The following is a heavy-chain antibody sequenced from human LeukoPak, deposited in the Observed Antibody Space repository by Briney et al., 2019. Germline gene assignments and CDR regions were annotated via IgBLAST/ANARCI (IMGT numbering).Heavy chain of an antibody. CDR1: GFTFDDYA. D-gene: IGHD5-18*01. J-gene: IGHJ4*02. CDR2: ISWNSGSI. CDR3: AKGFSYCPADFDY. V-gene: IGHV3-9*01. Sequence: PGGSLRLSCAASGFTFDDYAMHWVRQAPGKGLEWVSGISWNSGSIGYADSVKGRFTISRDNAKNSLYLQMNSLRAEDTALYYCAKGFSYCPADFDYWGQGTLVTVSS.